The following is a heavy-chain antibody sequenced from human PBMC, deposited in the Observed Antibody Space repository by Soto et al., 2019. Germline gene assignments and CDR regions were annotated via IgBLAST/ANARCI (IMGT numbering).Heavy chain of an antibody. CDR3: ARFATPTTTWYWFDP. Sequence: VELVESGGGLVKPGGSLRLSCAASGFTFSVYSIAWVRQAPGKGLEWISSITDRGDIRYADSVKGRFTVSRDNVNNSVHLQMNSLRAQDTAGYYCARFATPTTTWYWFDPWGQGTLVTVSS. V-gene: IGHV3-21*06. J-gene: IGHJ5*02. CDR2: ITDRGDI. CDR1: GFTFSVYS. D-gene: IGHD5-12*01.